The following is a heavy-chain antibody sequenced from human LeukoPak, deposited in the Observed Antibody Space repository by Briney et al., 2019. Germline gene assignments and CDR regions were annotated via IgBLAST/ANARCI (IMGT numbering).Heavy chain of an antibody. Sequence: SETLSLTCAVYRGSFSGYNWSWIRLPPGKGLEWIGEIKDGGITNYNPSLRSRATTSKATSKNQLSLNLSSAAPAPRPGAYIVRGFSGFVGDYWGQGTPVTVSS. V-gene: IGHV4-34*01. J-gene: IGHJ4*02. CDR2: IKDGGIT. CDR3: VRGFSGFVGDY. CDR1: RGSFSGYN. D-gene: IGHD3-10*01.